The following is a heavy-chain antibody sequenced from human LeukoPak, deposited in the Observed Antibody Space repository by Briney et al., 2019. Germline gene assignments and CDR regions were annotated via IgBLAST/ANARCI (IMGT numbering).Heavy chain of an antibody. D-gene: IGHD4-17*01. CDR2: MGNSRSTI. Sequence: QPGGFLRLSCSASGFRFTSYAMSWVRQAPGKGLEWVSYMGNSRSTIYYADSVKGRFTISRDNAKNSLYLQMSSLRAEDTAVYYCAKASPVTSWAATTDDYWGQGTLVTVSS. CDR3: AKASPVTSWAATTDDY. CDR1: GFRFTSYA. J-gene: IGHJ4*02. V-gene: IGHV3-48*03.